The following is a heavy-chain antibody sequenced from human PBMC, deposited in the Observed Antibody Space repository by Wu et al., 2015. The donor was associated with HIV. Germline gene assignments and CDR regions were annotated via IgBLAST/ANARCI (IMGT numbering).Heavy chain of an antibody. Sequence: QVQLVQSGAEVKKPGASVKVSCKASGYTFTTYYIHWVRQAHGQGLEWVGGIIPIFDTTKYAQKFQGRVTVTADESTSTAYMELCSLKSEDTAVYYCARDGSDKRLFGSEGEESFYYYYMDVWGKGTTVTVSS. J-gene: IGHJ6*03. D-gene: IGHD3-22*01. CDR1: GYTFTTYY. CDR3: ARDGSDKRLFGSEGEESFYYYYMDV. CDR2: IIPIFDTT. V-gene: IGHV1-69*01.